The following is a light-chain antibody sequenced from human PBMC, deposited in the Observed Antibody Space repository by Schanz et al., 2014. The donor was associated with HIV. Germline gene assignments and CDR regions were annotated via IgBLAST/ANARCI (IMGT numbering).Light chain of an antibody. V-gene: IGKV1-5*03. Sequence: DIKMTQSHSTLSASVGDRITITCRASQSISTSLAWYQQKPGKAPKLLIFGASNLESGLPSRLSGSGSGTEFTLTISCLQSEDFATYYCQQYTQYPPFTFGQGTKLEIK. CDR2: GAS. CDR3: QQYTQYPPFT. J-gene: IGKJ2*01. CDR1: QSISTS.